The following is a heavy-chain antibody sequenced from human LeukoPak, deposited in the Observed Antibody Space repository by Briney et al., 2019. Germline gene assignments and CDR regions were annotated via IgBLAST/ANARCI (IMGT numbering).Heavy chain of an antibody. CDR1: GFTFSSYG. Sequence: PGGSLRLSCAASGFTFSSYGMNWVRQAPGKGLEWVAEISYDGSNKYYADSVKGRFTISRDNSKNTLYLQMNSLRAEDTAVYSCAKAYYDILTGLIDYWGQGTLVTVSS. CDR2: ISYDGSNK. V-gene: IGHV3-30*18. J-gene: IGHJ4*02. D-gene: IGHD3-9*01. CDR3: AKAYYDILTGLIDY.